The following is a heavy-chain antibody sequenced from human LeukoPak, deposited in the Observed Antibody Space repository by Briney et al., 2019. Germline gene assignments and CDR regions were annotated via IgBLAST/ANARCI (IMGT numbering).Heavy chain of an antibody. CDR1: GGSISSGDYY. CDR2: IYYSGST. Sequence: PSQTLSLTCTVSGGSISSGDYYWSWIRHPPGKGLEWIGYIYYSGSTYYNPSLKSRVTISVDTSKNQFSLKLSSVTAADTAVYYCARDQNYYDSSGPNDYWGQGTLVTVSS. CDR3: ARDQNYYDSSGPNDY. D-gene: IGHD3-22*01. J-gene: IGHJ4*02. V-gene: IGHV4-30-4*08.